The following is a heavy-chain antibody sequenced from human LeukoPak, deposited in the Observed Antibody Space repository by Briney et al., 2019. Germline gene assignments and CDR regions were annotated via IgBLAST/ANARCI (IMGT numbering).Heavy chain of an antibody. CDR1: GYMFTGYY. J-gene: IGHJ4*02. CDR2: INPSSGAT. CDR3: ATLPIVSSPRQFDH. Sequence: GASVKVSCKASGYMFTGYYMHWVRQAPGQGLEWMGWINPSSGATRYAQKFLGRVTVTRDTSISTVYMELNRLRSDDTAVYYCATLPIVSSPRQFDHWGQGTLVTVSS. D-gene: IGHD1-1*01. V-gene: IGHV1-2*02.